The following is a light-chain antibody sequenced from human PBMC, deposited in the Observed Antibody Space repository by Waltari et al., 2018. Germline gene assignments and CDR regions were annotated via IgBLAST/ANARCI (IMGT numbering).Light chain of an antibody. CDR3: LQHNTYPLT. V-gene: IGKV1-17*01. Sequence: DIQMTQSPSSSSASVGVRVTIACRASQGIRNDLGWFQQNPGRAPKRLIYAAFRLQTGVPSRFSGSGFGTEFTLTISSLRPEDFAIYYCLQHNTYPLTFGGGTKVEV. CDR1: QGIRND. J-gene: IGKJ4*01. CDR2: AAF.